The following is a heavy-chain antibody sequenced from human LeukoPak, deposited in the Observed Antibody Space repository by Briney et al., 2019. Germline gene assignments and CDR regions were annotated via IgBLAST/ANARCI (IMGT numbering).Heavy chain of an antibody. CDR1: GFTFSSYS. Sequence: GGSLRLSCAASGFTFSSYSMNWVRQAPGKGLEWVSSISSSSSYIYYADSVKGRFTISRDNAKNSLYLQMNSLRAEDTAVYYCARAAVAGTFDYWGQGTLATVSS. CDR2: ISSSSSYI. V-gene: IGHV3-21*01. D-gene: IGHD6-19*01. CDR3: ARAAVAGTFDY. J-gene: IGHJ4*02.